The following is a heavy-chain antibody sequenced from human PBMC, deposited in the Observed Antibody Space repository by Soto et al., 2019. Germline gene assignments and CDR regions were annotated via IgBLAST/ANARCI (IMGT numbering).Heavy chain of an antibody. V-gene: IGHV5-10-1*01. CDR1: GYSFTSYW. J-gene: IGHJ6*02. D-gene: IGHD6-6*01. Sequence: GESLKISCKGSGYSFTSYWISWVRQMPGKGLEWMGRIDPSDSYTNYSPSFQGHVTISADKSISTAYLQWSSLKASDTAMYYCARLHQLVGVANYYYYGIDVWGQGTTVTVSS. CDR2: IDPSDSYT. CDR3: ARLHQLVGVANYYYYGIDV.